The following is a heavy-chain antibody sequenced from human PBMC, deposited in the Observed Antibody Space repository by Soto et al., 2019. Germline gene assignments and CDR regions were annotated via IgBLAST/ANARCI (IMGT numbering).Heavy chain of an antibody. CDR3: AKYQLYIREITHNSSAP. J-gene: IGHJ5*02. CDR1: GFTFSSDS. V-gene: IGHV3-23*01. D-gene: IGHD3-10*02. CDR2: ISGSGGST. Sequence: PGGALRLSCAAYGFTFSSDSMNWVRQAPGKGLEWVSAISGSGGSTYYADSVKGRFTISRDNSKNTLYLQMNSLRAEDTAVYYCAKYQLYIREITHNSSAPWGQGTLLTVAS.